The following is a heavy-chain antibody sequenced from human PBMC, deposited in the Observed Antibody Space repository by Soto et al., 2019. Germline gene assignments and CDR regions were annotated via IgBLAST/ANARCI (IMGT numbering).Heavy chain of an antibody. CDR2: IIPILGIA. CDR1: GGTFSSYT. CDR3: ARSLSYYDILTGLDY. V-gene: IGHV1-69*02. J-gene: IGHJ4*02. D-gene: IGHD3-9*01. Sequence: GASVKVSCKASGGTFSSYTISWVRQAPGQGLEWMGRIIPILGIANYAQKFQGRVTITADKSTSTAYMELSSLRSEDTAVYYCARSLSYYDILTGLDYWGQGTLVTVSS.